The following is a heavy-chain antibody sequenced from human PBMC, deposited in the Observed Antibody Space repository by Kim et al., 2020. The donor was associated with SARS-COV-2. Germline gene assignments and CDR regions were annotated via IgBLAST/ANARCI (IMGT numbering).Heavy chain of an antibody. V-gene: IGHV4-34*01. CDR3: ARGWTVMAVATTTDWFDT. D-gene: IGHD2-15*01. CDR1: GGSFSGYY. CDR2: INYSGNT. J-gene: IGHJ5*01. Sequence: SETLSLTCAVYGGSFSGYYWSWIRQSPRKGLEWIGEINYSGNTDYSPSLRGRVSISVDTSKNQFSLKLRSVTAADTAVYYCARGWTVMAVATTTDWFDT.